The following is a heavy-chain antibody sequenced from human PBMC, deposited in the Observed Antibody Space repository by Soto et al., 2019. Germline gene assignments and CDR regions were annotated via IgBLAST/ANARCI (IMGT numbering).Heavy chain of an antibody. J-gene: IGHJ3*01. CDR2: INSDGSRT. CDR1: GFTFSRYW. V-gene: IGHV3-74*01. Sequence: EVQLVESGGGLVQPGESLRLSCAASGFTFSRYWMHWVRQAPGKGLVWVSLINSDGSRTSYADSVKGRFTISRDNAKNTLYLQMNSLRDEDTAVYYCATDLYDILTAWGQGTMVTVSS. D-gene: IGHD3-9*01. CDR3: ATDLYDILTA.